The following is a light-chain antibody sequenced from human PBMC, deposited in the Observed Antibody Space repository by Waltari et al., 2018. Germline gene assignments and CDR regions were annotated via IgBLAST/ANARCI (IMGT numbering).Light chain of an antibody. Sequence: DIQMTQSPSTLSASVGDRVTISCRASQSVGTWLAWYQQKPAKAPKLLIYMASSLEGGVPSRFSGSGSGTEFTLTITSLQPDDFATYSCQQYSSFSAFGQGTKLDI. CDR1: QSVGTW. CDR2: MAS. CDR3: QQYSSFSA. V-gene: IGKV1-5*03. J-gene: IGKJ2*01.